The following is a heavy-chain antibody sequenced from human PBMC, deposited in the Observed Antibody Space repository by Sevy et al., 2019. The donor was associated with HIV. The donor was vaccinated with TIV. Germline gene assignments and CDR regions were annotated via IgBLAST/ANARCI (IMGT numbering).Heavy chain of an antibody. V-gene: IGHV1-2*02. J-gene: IGHJ6*02. CDR3: ARDMRRIQLWLPLGYYYYGMDV. Sequence: ASVKVSCKASGYTFTGYYMHWVRQAPGQGLEWMGWINPNSGGTNYAQKFQGSVTMTRDTSISTAYMELSRLRSDDTAVYYCARDMRRIQLWLPLGYYYYGMDVWGQGTTVTVSS. D-gene: IGHD5-18*01. CDR2: INPNSGGT. CDR1: GYTFTGYY.